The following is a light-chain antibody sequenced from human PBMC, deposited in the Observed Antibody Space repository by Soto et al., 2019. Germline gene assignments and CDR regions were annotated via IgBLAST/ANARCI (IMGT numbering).Light chain of an antibody. V-gene: IGKV3-20*01. J-gene: IGKJ5*01. Sequence: IVMTQSPDNLSVTPGERVTLSCRASQSVNRQVLWYQHRPGQPPRLLIYGASNRATGIPDRFSGSGAGTDFTLIINRLEPEDVAVYYCQQYGGSPRITFGQGTRLEIK. CDR3: QQYGGSPRIT. CDR2: GAS. CDR1: QSVNRQV.